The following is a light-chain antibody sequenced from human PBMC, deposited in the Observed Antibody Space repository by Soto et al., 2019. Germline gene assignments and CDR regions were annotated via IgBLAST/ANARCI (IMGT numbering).Light chain of an antibody. CDR3: QQYYSTPDT. CDR2: WAS. V-gene: IGKV4-1*01. Sequence: DIVMTPSPDSLAVHLGERATINCKSSQSVLYSSNNKNYLAWYKQKPGQPPKLLIYWASTRESGVPDRFSGSGSGTDFTLTISSLQAEDVAVYYCQQYYSTPDTFGQGTRLEIK. J-gene: IGKJ5*01. CDR1: QSVLYSSNNKNY.